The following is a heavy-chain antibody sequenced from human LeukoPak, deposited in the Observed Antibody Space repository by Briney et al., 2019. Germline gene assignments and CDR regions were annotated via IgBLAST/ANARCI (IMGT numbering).Heavy chain of an antibody. D-gene: IGHD6-13*01. CDR3: ARSGGPAADYY. CDR2: IIPILGIA. Sequence: SVKVSCKASGGTFSSYAISWVRQAPGQGLEWMGRIIPILGIANYAQKFQGRVTITADKSTSTAYMELSSLRSEDTAVYYCARSGGPAADYYWGQGTLVTVSS. J-gene: IGHJ4*02. V-gene: IGHV1-69*04. CDR1: GGTFSSYA.